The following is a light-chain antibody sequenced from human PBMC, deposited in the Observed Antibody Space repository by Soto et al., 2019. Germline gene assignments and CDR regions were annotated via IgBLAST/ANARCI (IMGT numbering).Light chain of an antibody. Sequence: QSVLTQPASVSGSPGQSITISCTGTSSDVGGYGYVSWYQQRPGKAPKVMIYEVSNRPSGVSDRFSGSKSGNTASLVISGLQAEDEADYFCSSYTRSTTLVVFGGGTKLTVL. CDR3: SSYTRSTTLVV. J-gene: IGLJ2*01. CDR1: SSDVGGYGY. V-gene: IGLV2-14*01. CDR2: EVS.